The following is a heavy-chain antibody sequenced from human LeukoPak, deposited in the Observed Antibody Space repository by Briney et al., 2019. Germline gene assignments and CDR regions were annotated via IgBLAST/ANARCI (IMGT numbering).Heavy chain of an antibody. V-gene: IGHV3-74*01. CDR3: AKDHYWSIDY. CDR2: IKGDGIST. J-gene: IGHJ4*02. CDR1: GFDFSSNW. D-gene: IGHD3-3*01. Sequence: GGSLRLSCAASGFDFSSNWMHWVRHAPGQGLVWVSRIKGDGISTNYADSVKGRFTISRDIAKNTLYLQMNSLRAEDTGVYYCAKDHYWSIDYWGRGTLVTVSS.